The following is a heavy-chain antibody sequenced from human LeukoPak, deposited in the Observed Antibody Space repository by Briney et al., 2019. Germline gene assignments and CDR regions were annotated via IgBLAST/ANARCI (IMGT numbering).Heavy chain of an antibody. D-gene: IGHD3-10*01. V-gene: IGHV4-39*07. J-gene: IGHJ5*02. CDR3: TRAGGGWGVNWFDP. CDR2: IYYSGST. Sequence: SETLSLTCTVSGGSISSSSYYWGWIRQPPGKGLEWIGTIYYSGSTYYNPSLKSRVTISVHTSKNQFSLKLSSVTAADTAVYYCTRAGGGWGVNWFDPWGQGTLVTVSS. CDR1: GGSISSSSYY.